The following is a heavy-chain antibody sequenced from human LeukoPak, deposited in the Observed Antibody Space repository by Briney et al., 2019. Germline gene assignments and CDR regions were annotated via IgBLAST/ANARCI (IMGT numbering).Heavy chain of an antibody. V-gene: IGHV1-8*03. CDR2: MNPNSGNT. CDR1: GYTFTGYY. Sequence: ASVKVSCKASGYTFTGYYMHWVRQAPGQGLEWMGWMNPNSGNTGYAQKFQGRVTITRNTSISTAYMELSSLRSEDTAVYYCARGGVAAANDYWGQGTLVTVSS. D-gene: IGHD6-13*01. CDR3: ARGGVAAANDY. J-gene: IGHJ4*02.